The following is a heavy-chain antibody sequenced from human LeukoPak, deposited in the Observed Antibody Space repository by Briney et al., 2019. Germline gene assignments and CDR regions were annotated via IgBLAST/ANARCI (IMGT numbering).Heavy chain of an antibody. J-gene: IGHJ1*01. D-gene: IGHD4-17*01. CDR2: ISYDGSNK. Sequence: PGRSPRLSCAASGFTFSSYAMHWVRQAPGKGLEWVAVISYDGSNKYYADSVEDYADSVKGRFTISRDNSKNTLYLQMNSLRAEDTAVYYCARDTIYGAYGYFQHWGQGTLVTVSS. CDR1: GFTFSSYA. CDR3: ARDTIYGAYGYFQH. V-gene: IGHV3-30-3*01.